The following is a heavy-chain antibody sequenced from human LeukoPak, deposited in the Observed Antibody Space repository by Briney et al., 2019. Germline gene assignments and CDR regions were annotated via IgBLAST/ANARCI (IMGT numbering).Heavy chain of an antibody. V-gene: IGHV3-23*01. D-gene: IGHD1-26*01. CDR1: GFTFSSYA. Sequence: GGSLRLSCAASGFTFSSYAMSWVRQAPGKGLEWVSAISGSGGSTYYADSVKGRFTISRDNSKNTPYLQMNSLRAEDTAVYYCAKDLPTSSGSLAGGSDAFDIWGHGTMVTVSS. J-gene: IGHJ3*02. CDR2: ISGSGGST. CDR3: AKDLPTSSGSLAGGSDAFDI.